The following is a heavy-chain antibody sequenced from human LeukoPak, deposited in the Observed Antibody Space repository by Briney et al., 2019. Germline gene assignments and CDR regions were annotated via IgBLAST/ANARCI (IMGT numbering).Heavy chain of an antibody. CDR2: ISYDGSNK. D-gene: IGHD6-19*01. J-gene: IGHJ4*02. CDR1: GFTFSSYA. V-gene: IGHV3-30-3*01. CDR3: ARAALRIAVAGTIDY. Sequence: PGGSLRLSCAASGFTFSSYAMPWVRQAPGKGLEWVAVISYDGSNKYYADSVKGRFTISRDNSKNTLYLQMNSLRAEDTAVYYCARAALRIAVAGTIDYWGQGTLVTVSS.